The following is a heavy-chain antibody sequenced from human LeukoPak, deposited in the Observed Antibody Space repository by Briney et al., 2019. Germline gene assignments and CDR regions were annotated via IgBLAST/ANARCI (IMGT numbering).Heavy chain of an antibody. Sequence: PSQTLSLTCTVSGGSISSGSYYWSWIRQPAGKGLEWIGRIYTSGSTNYNPSLKSRVTISVDTSKNQFSLKLSSVTAADTAVYYCASHITHGGFDYWGQGTLVTVSS. J-gene: IGHJ4*02. CDR1: GGSISSGSYY. V-gene: IGHV4-61*02. CDR2: IYTSGST. CDR3: ASHITHGGFDY. D-gene: IGHD2-21*01.